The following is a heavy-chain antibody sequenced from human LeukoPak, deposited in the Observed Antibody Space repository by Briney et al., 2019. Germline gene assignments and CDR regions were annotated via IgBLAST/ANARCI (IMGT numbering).Heavy chain of an antibody. D-gene: IGHD6-13*01. CDR1: GFTFSSYW. J-gene: IGHJ6*02. CDR2: IKQDGSEK. V-gene: IGHV3-7*05. CDR3: ARERGYSSTHGDV. Sequence: GGSLRVSCAASGFTFSSYWMSWVRQAPGKGLEWVANIKQDGSEKHYVDSVKGRFTISRDNAKNSLYLQMNSLRADDTAVYYCARERGYSSTHGDVCGQGTTVTVSS.